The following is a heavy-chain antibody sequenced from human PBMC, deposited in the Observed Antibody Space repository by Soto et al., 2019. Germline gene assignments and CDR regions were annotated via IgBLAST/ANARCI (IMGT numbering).Heavy chain of an antibody. CDR1: GFTFSSYG. Sequence: QVQLVESGGGVVQPGRSLRLSCAASGFTFSSYGMHWVRQAPGKGLEWVAVISYDGSNKYYADSVKGRFTISRDNSKNTLYLQMNSLRAEDTAVYYCAKDRPPYSSGWTDYYYGMDVW. D-gene: IGHD6-19*01. CDR2: ISYDGSNK. V-gene: IGHV3-30*18. CDR3: AKDRPPYSSGWTDYYYGMDV. J-gene: IGHJ6*01.